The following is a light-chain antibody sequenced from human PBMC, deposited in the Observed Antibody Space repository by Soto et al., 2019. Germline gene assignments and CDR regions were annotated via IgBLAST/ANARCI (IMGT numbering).Light chain of an antibody. CDR1: SSNIGSNT. CDR3: AAWDDSLSWV. V-gene: IGLV1-44*01. CDR2: SNN. Sequence: QSVLTQPPSASGTPGQRVTISCSGSSSNIGSNTVNWYQQLPGTAPKHLIFSNNQRPSGVPYRFSGSKSGTSASLAISGLQPEDEADYYCAAWDDSLSWVFGGGTQLTVL. J-gene: IGLJ3*02.